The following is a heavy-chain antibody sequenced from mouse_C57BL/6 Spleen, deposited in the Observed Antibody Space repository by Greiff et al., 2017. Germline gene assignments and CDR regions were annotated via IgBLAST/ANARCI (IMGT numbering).Heavy chain of an antibody. CDR2: IYPSDSET. J-gene: IGHJ2*01. D-gene: IGHD2-2*01. CDR1: GYTFTSYW. CDR3: ARLRGYAEGGY. Sequence: QVQLKQPGAELVRPGSSVQLSCKASGYTFTSYWMHWVKQRPIQGLEWIGNIYPSDSETHYNQKFKDKDTLTVDKSSSTAYMQLSSLTSEDSAVYYGARLRGYAEGGYWGQGTTLTVSS. V-gene: IGHV1-52*01.